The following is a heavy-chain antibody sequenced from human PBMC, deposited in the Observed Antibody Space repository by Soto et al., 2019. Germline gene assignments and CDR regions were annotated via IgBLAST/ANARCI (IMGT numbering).Heavy chain of an antibody. CDR1: GGSISSSSYY. J-gene: IGHJ4*02. CDR2: IYYSGST. CDR3: ARTVRYQAATYYFDY. D-gene: IGHD2-15*01. V-gene: IGHV4-39*01. Sequence: QLQLQESGPGLVKPSETLSLTCTVSGGSISSSSYYWGWIRQPPGKGLEWIGSIYYSGSTYYNPSLKSRVTISVDTSKNQFSLKLSSVTAADTAVYYCARTVRYQAATYYFDYWGQGTLVTVSS.